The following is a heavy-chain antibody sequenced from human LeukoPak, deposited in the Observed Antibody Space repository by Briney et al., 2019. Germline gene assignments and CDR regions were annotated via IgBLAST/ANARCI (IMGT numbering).Heavy chain of an antibody. CDR1: GFTFSNYA. Sequence: AGSLRLSCAASGFTFSNYAMSWVRQAPGKGLEWVSAISGSGGSTYYADSVKGRFTISRDTSKNTQYLQMNSLRSDATADYYSAKGNSWHFDTWVWGTVITVTS. D-gene: IGHD4-23*01. CDR2: ISGSGGST. J-gene: IGHJ5*02. V-gene: IGHV3-23*01. CDR3: AKGNSWHFDT.